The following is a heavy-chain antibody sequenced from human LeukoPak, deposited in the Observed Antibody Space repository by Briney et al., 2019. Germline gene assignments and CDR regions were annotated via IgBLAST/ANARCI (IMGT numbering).Heavy chain of an antibody. D-gene: IGHD6-13*01. CDR2: INSDGSST. Sequence: GGSLRLSCAASGFTFSSYWMYWVRQVPGKGLVWVSRINSDGSSTYYADSVKGRFTISRDNSRNTLYLQMNSPRAEDTAVYYCAILPGYSSGWYEVNYWGQGTLVTVSS. CDR3: AILPGYSSGWYEVNY. V-gene: IGHV3-74*01. CDR1: GFTFSSYW. J-gene: IGHJ4*02.